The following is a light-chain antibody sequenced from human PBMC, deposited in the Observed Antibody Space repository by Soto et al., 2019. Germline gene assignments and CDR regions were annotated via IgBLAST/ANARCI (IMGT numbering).Light chain of an antibody. CDR3: QQRSNWPRLT. Sequence: ELVLTQSPATLSLSPGERATLSCRASQSVSSYLAWYQQRPGQAPRLLIYDASNRATGIPARFSGSGSGTDFTLTISSLEPEDFAVYYCQQRSNWPRLTLGGGTKVEIK. V-gene: IGKV3-11*01. J-gene: IGKJ4*01. CDR2: DAS. CDR1: QSVSSY.